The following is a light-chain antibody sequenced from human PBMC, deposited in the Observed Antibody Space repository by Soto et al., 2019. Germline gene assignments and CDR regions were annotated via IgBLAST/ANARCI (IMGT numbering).Light chain of an antibody. CDR1: SSDVGGYNC. CDR3: SSYAGSNKSV. Sequence: QSALTQPPSASGSPGQSVTISCTGTSSDVGGYNCVSWYQQHPGKAPKLMIYEVSKRPSGVPDRFSGSKSGNTASLTVSGLQPEDEADYYCSSYAGSNKSVFGTGTKLTVL. J-gene: IGLJ1*01. CDR2: EVS. V-gene: IGLV2-8*01.